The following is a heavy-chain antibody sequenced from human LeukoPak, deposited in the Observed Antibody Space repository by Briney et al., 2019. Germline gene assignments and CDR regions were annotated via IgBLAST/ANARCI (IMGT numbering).Heavy chain of an antibody. CDR3: ARGGPGSGWHYYLDY. CDR2: ISYSGST. D-gene: IGHD3-22*01. J-gene: IGHJ4*02. CDR1: GGSISSYY. Sequence: SETLSLTCTVSGGSISSYYWNWIRQPPGRGLEWIGFISYSGSTTYNPSLRSRVTISLDTSKNQFSLNLSSVTGADTAVYHCARGGPGSGWHYYLDYWGQGTLVTVSS. V-gene: IGHV4-59*01.